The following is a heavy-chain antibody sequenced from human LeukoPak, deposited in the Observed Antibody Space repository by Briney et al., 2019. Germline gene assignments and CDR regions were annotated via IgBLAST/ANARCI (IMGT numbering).Heavy chain of an antibody. D-gene: IGHD1-7*01. CDR3: TTDWTGTTPDY. Sequence: GGSLRLSCAASGFTFSNAWMSWVRQAPGKGLEWVGRIKSKTDGGTTDYAAPVKGRFTISRDDSKNTLHLQMNSLKTEDTAVYYCTTDWTGTTPDYWGQGTLVTVSS. CDR1: GFTFSNAW. J-gene: IGHJ4*02. CDR2: IKSKTDGGTT. V-gene: IGHV3-15*01.